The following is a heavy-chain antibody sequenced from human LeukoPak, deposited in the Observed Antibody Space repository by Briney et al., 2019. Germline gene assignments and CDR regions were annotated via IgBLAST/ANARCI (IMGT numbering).Heavy chain of an antibody. CDR3: ARDSWGRFDY. J-gene: IGHJ4*02. Sequence: PSETLCLTCSVSGGSISSSSYYWSWIRQPPGKGLEWIGYIFQSGTTKYNPSLKSRVTILSDVSKNQFSLNLTSVTAADTAVYYCARDSWGRFDYWGQGTLVAVSS. V-gene: IGHV4-61*01. CDR2: IFQSGTT. CDR1: GGSISSSSYY. D-gene: IGHD7-27*01.